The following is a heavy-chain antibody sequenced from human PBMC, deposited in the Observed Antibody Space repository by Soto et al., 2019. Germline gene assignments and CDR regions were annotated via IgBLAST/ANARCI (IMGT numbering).Heavy chain of an antibody. D-gene: IGHD3-22*01. CDR1: GGSISSSNW. CDR3: ARTDYYDSSAYFDP. Sequence: SETLSLTXAVSGGSISSSNWWSWVRQPPGKGLEWIGEIFHTGITSYNPSLKSRVTISVDKSKNLFSLNLSSVTAADTAVYYCARTDYYDSSAYFDPWGQGTLVTVSS. V-gene: IGHV4-4*02. CDR2: IFHTGIT. J-gene: IGHJ5*02.